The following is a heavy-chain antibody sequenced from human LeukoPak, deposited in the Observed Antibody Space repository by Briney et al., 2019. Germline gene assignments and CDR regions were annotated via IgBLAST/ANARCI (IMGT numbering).Heavy chain of an antibody. CDR1: GFTFSSYA. V-gene: IGHV3-23*01. CDR2: ISGSGGST. D-gene: IGHD3-9*01. J-gene: IGHJ4*02. CDR3: AKGQNYDILTGYSYYFDY. Sequence: PGGSLRLSCAASGFTFSSYAMSWVRQTPGKGLEWVSAISGSGGSTYYADSVKGRFTISRDNSKNMLYLQMNCLRAEDTAVFYCAKGQNYDILTGYSYYFDYWGQGALVTVSS.